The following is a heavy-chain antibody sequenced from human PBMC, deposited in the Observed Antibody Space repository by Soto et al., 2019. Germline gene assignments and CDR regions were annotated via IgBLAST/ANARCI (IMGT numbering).Heavy chain of an antibody. D-gene: IGHD3-22*01. Sequence: QVQLVESGGGVVQPGRSLRLSCAASGFTFSSYAMHWVRQAPGKGLEWVAVISYDGSNKYYADSVKGRFTISRDNSKNTLYLQMNSLRAEDTAVYYCARESRAYYYDSSDYLDYWGQGTLVTVSS. CDR3: ARESRAYYYDSSDYLDY. J-gene: IGHJ4*02. V-gene: IGHV3-30-3*01. CDR1: GFTFSSYA. CDR2: ISYDGSNK.